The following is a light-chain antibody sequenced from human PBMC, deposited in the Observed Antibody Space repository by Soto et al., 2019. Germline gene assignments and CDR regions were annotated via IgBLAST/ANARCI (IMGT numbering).Light chain of an antibody. V-gene: IGLV2-8*01. CDR3: PSYAGNKNVV. CDR1: SSDVGGYDF. CDR2: EVN. Sequence: QSVLTQPPSASGSPGQSVTISCTGTSSDVGGYDFVTWYQQYPGKAPKLIIYEVNKRPSGVPDRFSGSKSGNTASLTVSGLQADDEADYYCPSYAGNKNVVFGGGTKLTVL. J-gene: IGLJ2*01.